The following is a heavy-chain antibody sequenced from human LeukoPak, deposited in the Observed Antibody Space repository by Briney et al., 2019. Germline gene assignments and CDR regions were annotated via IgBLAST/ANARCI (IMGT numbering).Heavy chain of an antibody. CDR1: GFTFSSYG. Sequence: PGGSLRLSCAASGFTFSSYGMHRVRQAPGKGLEWVAFIRYDGSNKYYADSVKGRFTISRDNSKNTLYLQMNSLRAEDTAVYYCAKVVSRNYHLMLDPWGQGTLVTVSS. CDR2: IRYDGSNK. V-gene: IGHV3-30*02. D-gene: IGHD4-11*01. J-gene: IGHJ5*02. CDR3: AKVVSRNYHLMLDP.